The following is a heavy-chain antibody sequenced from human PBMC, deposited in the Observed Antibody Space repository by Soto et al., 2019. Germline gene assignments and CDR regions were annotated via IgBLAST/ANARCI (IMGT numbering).Heavy chain of an antibody. CDR2: INHSGST. V-gene: IGHV4-34*01. J-gene: IGHJ4*02. Sequence: SETLSLTCAVYGGSFSGYYWSWIRQPPGKGLEWIGEINHSGSTNYNPSLKSRVTISVDTSKNQFSLKLSSVTAADTAVYYCASWGGQAVAAPEGIDYWGQGTLVTVSS. CDR3: ASWGGQAVAAPEGIDY. D-gene: IGHD6-19*01. CDR1: GGSFSGYY.